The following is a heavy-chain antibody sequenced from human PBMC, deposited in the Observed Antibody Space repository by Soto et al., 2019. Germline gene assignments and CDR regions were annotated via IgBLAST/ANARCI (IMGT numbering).Heavy chain of an antibody. CDR1: GDSIISSDFY. V-gene: IGHV4-39*01. D-gene: IGHD3-3*02. CDR3: ARHSLALRKNNWFDP. Sequence: SETLSLTCTVSGDSIISSDFYWGWVRQPPGKGLEWIGSIFYLGSSYYNPSLKSRVTMSVDTSKNQFSLRLRSVTAADTALYFCARHSLALRKNNWFDPWGQGVMVTVSS. CDR2: IFYLGSS. J-gene: IGHJ5*02.